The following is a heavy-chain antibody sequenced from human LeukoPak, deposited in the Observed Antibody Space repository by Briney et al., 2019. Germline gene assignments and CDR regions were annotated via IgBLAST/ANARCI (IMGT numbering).Heavy chain of an antibody. CDR1: GFTFSSYA. D-gene: IGHD3-16*01. J-gene: IGHJ5*02. Sequence: GGSLRLSCAASGFTFSSYAMTWVRQAPGKGLEWLSGINDNSGRTYYADSVKGRFTISRDNSKNTLYLQVDSLRAEDTAVYCCAKDMGEGGTHYLDHWGQGTLVTVSS. CDR3: AKDMGEGGTHYLDH. V-gene: IGHV3-23*01. CDR2: INDNSGRT.